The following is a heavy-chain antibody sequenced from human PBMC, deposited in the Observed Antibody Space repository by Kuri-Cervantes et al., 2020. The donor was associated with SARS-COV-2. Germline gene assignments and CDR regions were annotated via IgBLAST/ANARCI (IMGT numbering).Heavy chain of an antibody. Sequence: GGSLRLSCAASGFSFSSFAMHWVRQAPGKGLEWVAVSSYDGSNKYYADSVTGRFTISRDNSQSTLYLNMKSLRSEDTAMYYCAKDRVGVQDFWGQGTLVTVSS. D-gene: IGHD2-21*01. J-gene: IGHJ4*02. CDR2: SSYDGSNK. CDR3: AKDRVGVQDF. CDR1: GFSFSSFA. V-gene: IGHV3-30*18.